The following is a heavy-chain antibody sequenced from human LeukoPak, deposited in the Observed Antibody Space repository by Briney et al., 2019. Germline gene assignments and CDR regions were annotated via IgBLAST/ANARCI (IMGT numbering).Heavy chain of an antibody. V-gene: IGHV5-51*01. CDR2: VYPADSDT. CDR3: ARLVEDATGGDY. CDR1: GYRFTNYW. J-gene: IGHJ4*02. Sequence: GESLRISCKGSGYRFTNYWIGWVRQMPGKGREWMGIVYPADSDTRYSPSFQGQVTISADKSISAAYLQWSSLKASDTAMYYCARLVEDATGGDYRGQGTLVTVSS. D-gene: IGHD1-26*01.